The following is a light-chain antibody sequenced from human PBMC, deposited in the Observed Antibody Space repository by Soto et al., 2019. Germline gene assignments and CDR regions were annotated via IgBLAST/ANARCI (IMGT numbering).Light chain of an antibody. CDR3: QQYYSYLYT. Sequence: AIRMTQSPSSLSESTGDRVTITCRASQGISSYLAWYQQKPGKAPKLLIYAASTLQSGVPSRFSGSGSGTDFTLTISCLQSEDFATYYCQQYYSYLYTFGQGTKLEIK. CDR2: AAS. V-gene: IGKV1-8*01. J-gene: IGKJ2*01. CDR1: QGISSY.